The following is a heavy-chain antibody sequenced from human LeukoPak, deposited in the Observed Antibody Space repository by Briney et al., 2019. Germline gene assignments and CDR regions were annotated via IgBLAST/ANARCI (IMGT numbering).Heavy chain of an antibody. Sequence: PGGSLRLSCAASGFTFSSYSMNWVRQAPGKGLEWVSGISVSGADTYYADSVKGRFTISRDNSKNTVSLRMNSLRAEDSAVYYCASRKEYTTSSVFYWGQGTLVTVSS. J-gene: IGHJ4*02. CDR1: GFTFSSYS. V-gene: IGHV3-23*01. CDR3: ASRKEYTTSSVFY. CDR2: ISVSGADT. D-gene: IGHD6-6*01.